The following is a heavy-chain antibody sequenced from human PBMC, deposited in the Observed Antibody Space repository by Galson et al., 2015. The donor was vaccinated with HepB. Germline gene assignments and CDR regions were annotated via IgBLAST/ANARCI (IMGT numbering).Heavy chain of an antibody. D-gene: IGHD3-22*01. V-gene: IGHV3-21*01. CDR2: ISSSSSYI. J-gene: IGHJ6*02. CDR1: GFTFRNSA. CDR3: ARDLYTGGVITLYYYYGMDV. Sequence: SLRLSCAASGFTFRNSAMTWVRQVPGKGLEWVSSISSSSSYIYYADSVKGRFTISRDNAKNSLYLQMNSLRAEDTAVYYCARDLYTGGVITLYYYYGMDVWGQGTTVTVSS.